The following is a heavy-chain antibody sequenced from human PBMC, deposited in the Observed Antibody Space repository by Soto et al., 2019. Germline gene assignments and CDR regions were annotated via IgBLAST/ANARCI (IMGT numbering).Heavy chain of an antibody. J-gene: IGHJ6*02. Sequence: GGSLRLSCAASGFTFSSYWMSWVRQAPGKGLEWVANIKQDGSEKYYVDSVKGRFTISRDNAKNSLYLQMNSLRAEDTAVYYCARDQWEDGFLRYYYYGMDVWGQGTTVTVSS. D-gene: IGHD1-26*01. CDR2: IKQDGSEK. CDR3: ARDQWEDGFLRYYYYGMDV. CDR1: GFTFSSYW. V-gene: IGHV3-7*01.